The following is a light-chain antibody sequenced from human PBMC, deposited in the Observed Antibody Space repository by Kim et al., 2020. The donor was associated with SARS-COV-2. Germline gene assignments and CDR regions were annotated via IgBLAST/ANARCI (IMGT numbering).Light chain of an antibody. Sequence: SPGERATLSCRASQSVSVNFAWYQQKPGQAPRLLIYAASTRATGVPARFSGSGSGTEFTLTITSLQSEDSAVYYCQQYDDWPTWTFGQGTKVDIK. V-gene: IGKV3-15*01. CDR3: QQYDDWPTWT. CDR1: QSVSVN. CDR2: AAS. J-gene: IGKJ1*01.